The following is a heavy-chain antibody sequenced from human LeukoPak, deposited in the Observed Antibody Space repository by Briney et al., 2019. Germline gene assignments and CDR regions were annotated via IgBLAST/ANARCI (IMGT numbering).Heavy chain of an antibody. Sequence: SETLSLLCSVSGGSLSRLHGLWTRHPRGEGRECLGYFYYCGRTKYKPSLTSRVTSSVDTSKNQLYLKLSSVTAADTAVYYCARDPVDYYDSSGFTHDAFDIWGQGTMVTISS. V-gene: IGHV4-59*11. D-gene: IGHD3-22*01. J-gene: IGHJ3*02. CDR3: ARDPVDYYDSSGFTHDAFDI. CDR2: FYYCGRT. CDR1: GGSLSRLH.